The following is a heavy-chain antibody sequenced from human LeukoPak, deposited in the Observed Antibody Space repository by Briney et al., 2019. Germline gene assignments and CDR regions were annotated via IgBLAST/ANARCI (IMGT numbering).Heavy chain of an antibody. J-gene: IGHJ6*03. V-gene: IGHV1-2*02. CDR3: ARADSVPAGDYHYWYMDV. Sequence: EASVKVSCKASGDTFSGYYMHWVRQAPGQGLEWLGWINPNGGGTDYAQKFQGRVTMTRGTSIRTVYMELSSLRSDDTAVYYCARADSVPAGDYHYWYMDVWGKGTTVTVSS. D-gene: IGHD2-2*01. CDR1: GDTFSGYY. CDR2: INPNGGGT.